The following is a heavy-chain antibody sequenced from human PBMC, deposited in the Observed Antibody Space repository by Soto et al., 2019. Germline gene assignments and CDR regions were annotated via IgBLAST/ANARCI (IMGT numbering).Heavy chain of an antibody. CDR1: GCSISSSN. Sequence: PSDTLYLACTSSGCSISSSNWSWIRQPPGKGLEWIGYIYYSGSTNYNPSLKSRVTISVDTSKNQFSLKLSSVTAADTAVYYCARGSYSNNFDYWGQGTLVTVS. D-gene: IGHD6-13*01. CDR2: IYYSGST. J-gene: IGHJ4*02. CDR3: ARGSYSNNFDY. V-gene: IGHV4-59*12.